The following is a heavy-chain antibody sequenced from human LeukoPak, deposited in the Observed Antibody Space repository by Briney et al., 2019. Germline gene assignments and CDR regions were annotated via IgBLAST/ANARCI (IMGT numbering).Heavy chain of an antibody. CDR2: ISAYNGNT. V-gene: IGHV1-18*01. D-gene: IGHD3-10*01. J-gene: IGHJ4*02. CDR1: GYTFTSYG. Sequence: ASVKVSCKASGYTFTSYGISWVRQAPGQGLEWMGWISAYNGNTNYAQKLQGRVTMTTDTSTSTAYMELRSLRSDDTAVYYCARGRPMVRGVIIPFDYWGQGTLVTVSS. CDR3: ARGRPMVRGVIIPFDY.